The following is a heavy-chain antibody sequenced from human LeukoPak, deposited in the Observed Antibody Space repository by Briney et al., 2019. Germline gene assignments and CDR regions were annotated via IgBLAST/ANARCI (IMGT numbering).Heavy chain of an antibody. CDR2: ITASGDRT. J-gene: IGHJ3*02. D-gene: IGHD5-24*01. Sequence: GGSLRLSCAASGFTFSDYVMIWVRQAPGKGLEWVSGITASGDRTFYGDSVRGRFTMSRDNSKNTVYLQMNSLGVDDTAVYYCAKHIHLKMALDAFDIWGQGTMATASS. V-gene: IGHV3-23*01. CDR3: AKHIHLKMALDAFDI. CDR1: GFTFSDYV.